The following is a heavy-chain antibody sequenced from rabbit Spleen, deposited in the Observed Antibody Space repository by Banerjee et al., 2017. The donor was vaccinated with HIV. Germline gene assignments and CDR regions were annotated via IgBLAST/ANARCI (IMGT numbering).Heavy chain of an antibody. CDR1: GFDLSSYG. CDR3: VRGASSSGYYDL. CDR2: IDLVFGIT. J-gene: IGHJ4*01. Sequence: QEQLVESGGGLVQPGGSLTLSCKASGFDLSSYGVSWVRQAPGKGLEWIGYIDLVFGITYYASWVNGRFTISSHNAQNTLYLQLNSLTVADTATYFCVRGASSSGYYDLWGQGPWSPS. D-gene: IGHD1-1*01. V-gene: IGHV1S47*01.